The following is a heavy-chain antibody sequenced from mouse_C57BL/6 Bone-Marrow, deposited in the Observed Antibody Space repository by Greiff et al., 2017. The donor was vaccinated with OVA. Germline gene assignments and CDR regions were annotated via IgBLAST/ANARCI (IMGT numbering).Heavy chain of an antibody. Sequence: EVKLMESGGGLVQSGRSLRLSCATSGFTFSDFYMEWVRQAPGKGLEWIAASRNKANDYTTEYSASVKGRFIVSRDTSQSILYLQMNALRAEDTAIYYCARDPYGNDAMDYWGQGTSVTVSS. CDR1: GFTFSDFY. CDR2: SRNKANDYTT. V-gene: IGHV7-1*01. D-gene: IGHD2-1*01. CDR3: ARDPYGNDAMDY. J-gene: IGHJ4*01.